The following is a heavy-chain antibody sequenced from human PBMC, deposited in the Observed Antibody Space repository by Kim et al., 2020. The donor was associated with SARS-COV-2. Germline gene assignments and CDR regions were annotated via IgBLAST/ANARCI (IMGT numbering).Heavy chain of an antibody. CDR3: ARGGYSSSWYSGYFDY. D-gene: IGHD6-13*01. Sequence: SLRRRVTISVDTSKHQFSLKLSSVTAADTAVYYCARGGYSSSWYSGYFDYWGQGTLVTVSS. V-gene: IGHV4-34*13. J-gene: IGHJ4*02.